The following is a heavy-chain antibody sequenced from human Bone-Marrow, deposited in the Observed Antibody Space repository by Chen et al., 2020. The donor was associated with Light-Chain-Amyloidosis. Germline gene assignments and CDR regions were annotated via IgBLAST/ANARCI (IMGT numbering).Heavy chain of an antibody. CDR3: AKDISYDDILPGYPADAFDI. CDR1: GFAFSSYA. Sequence: EVQLVESGGGLLQRGGSLRLSCAASGFAFSSYAMSWVRQAPGKGVEWVSTIRGRGGSRYYGDSVKCRLTISRDNSKNALFLQMNSLGAEDTAVYYCAKDISYDDILPGYPADAFDIWGQGTMVTVSS. V-gene: IGHV3-23*04. J-gene: IGHJ3*02. D-gene: IGHD3-9*01. CDR2: IRGRGGSR.